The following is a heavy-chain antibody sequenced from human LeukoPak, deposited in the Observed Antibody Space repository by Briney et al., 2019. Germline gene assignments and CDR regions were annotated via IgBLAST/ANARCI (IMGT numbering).Heavy chain of an antibody. V-gene: IGHV3-7*04. CDR1: GFSFSTYW. CDR2: INRDGSGT. D-gene: IGHD2-21*01. J-gene: IGHJ4*02. Sequence: GGSLSLSCVASGFSFSTYWMHWVRQAPGKGLECVATINRDGSGTYYVDSVRGRFTISRDNAKNSMHLQLNSLRAEDTAVYYCARPAYCGSNCYYYFDNWGQGTLVTVSS. CDR3: ARPAYCGSNCYYYFDN.